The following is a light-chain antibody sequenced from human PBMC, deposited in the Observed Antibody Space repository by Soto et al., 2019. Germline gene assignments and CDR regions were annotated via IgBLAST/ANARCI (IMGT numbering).Light chain of an antibody. V-gene: IGLV2-23*01. Sequence: QSLLTHPASLSGSPGQSITISCTGTNNDVGGYNLVSWYQQRPGKAPKLLIYEGTKRPSGVSIRFSGSKSGKTASLTISGLQAEDEADYYCCSFAGNSLPFVFGSGTKVTVL. CDR1: NNDVGGYNL. CDR3: CSFAGNSLPFV. CDR2: EGT. J-gene: IGLJ1*01.